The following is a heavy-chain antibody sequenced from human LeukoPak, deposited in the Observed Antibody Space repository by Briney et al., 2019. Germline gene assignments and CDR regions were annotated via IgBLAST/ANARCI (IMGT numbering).Heavy chain of an antibody. D-gene: IGHD5-12*01. CDR3: AREVAATGRYFEY. V-gene: IGHV3-74*01. J-gene: IGHJ4*02. Sequence: GGSLRLSCAASGFTFSNHWMHWVRQAPGKGLIWVSRINKDGSTTDYAGSVKGRFTISRDNAKNTLFLQMSSLRAEDTALYYCAREVAATGRYFEYWGQGTLVTVSS. CDR2: INKDGSTT. CDR1: GFTFSNHW.